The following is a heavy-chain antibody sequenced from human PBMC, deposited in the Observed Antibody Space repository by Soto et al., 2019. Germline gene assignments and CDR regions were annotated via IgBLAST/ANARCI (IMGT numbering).Heavy chain of an antibody. Sequence: GGSLRLSCAASGFTFSSYAMHWVRQAPGKGLEWVAVVSKDGSVKYWIESVKGRFTLSRDNSKNTVYLEMNSLRPEDTGVYYCVRSRSGAVADSFDLWGQGTLVTVSS. CDR2: VSKDGSVK. CDR3: VRSRSGAVADSFDL. J-gene: IGHJ4*02. V-gene: IGHV3-30-3*01. D-gene: IGHD3-10*01. CDR1: GFTFSSYA.